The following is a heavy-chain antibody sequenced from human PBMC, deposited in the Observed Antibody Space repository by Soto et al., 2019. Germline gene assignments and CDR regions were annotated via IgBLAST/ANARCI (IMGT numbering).Heavy chain of an antibody. CDR3: AKEALWFGEGYYYYMDV. J-gene: IGHJ6*03. CDR1: GFTFSSYG. V-gene: IGHV3-30*18. CDR2: ISHDGSNK. Sequence: QVQLVESGGGVVQPGRSLRLSCAASGFTFSSYGMHWVRQAPGKGLEWVAVISHDGSNKYYADSVKGRFTISRDNSKNTLYLQMNSLRAEDTAVYYCAKEALWFGEGYYYYMDVWSKGTTVTVSS. D-gene: IGHD3-10*01.